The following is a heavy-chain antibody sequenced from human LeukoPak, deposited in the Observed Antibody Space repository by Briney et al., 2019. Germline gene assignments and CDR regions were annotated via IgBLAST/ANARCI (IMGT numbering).Heavy chain of an antibody. J-gene: IGHJ3*02. Sequence: PGGSLRLSCAASGFAFSTYGMNWVRQAPGKGLEWVSYIRSSSSSIYYADSVKGRFTISRDNAKNSLYLQMNSLRAEDTALYYCAKAGYYDFWSGYQDIWGQGTMVTVSS. CDR1: GFAFSTYG. CDR2: IRSSSSSI. CDR3: AKAGYYDFWSGYQDI. D-gene: IGHD3-3*01. V-gene: IGHV3-48*04.